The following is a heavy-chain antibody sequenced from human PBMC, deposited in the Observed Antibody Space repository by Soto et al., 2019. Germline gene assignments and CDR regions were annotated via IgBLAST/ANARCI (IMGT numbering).Heavy chain of an antibody. CDR1: GFTFSNYD. J-gene: IGHJ4*02. CDR3: AKDLPYDYIWGSYRYFGYFDY. V-gene: IGHV3-13*01. D-gene: IGHD3-16*02. Sequence: PGGSLRLSCAASGFTFSNYDMHWVRQVTGKGLEWVSTIGTAGDTYYPGSVKGRFTISRENAKNSLYLQMNSLRAEDTAVYYCAKDLPYDYIWGSYRYFGYFDYWGQGTLVTVSS. CDR2: IGTAGDT.